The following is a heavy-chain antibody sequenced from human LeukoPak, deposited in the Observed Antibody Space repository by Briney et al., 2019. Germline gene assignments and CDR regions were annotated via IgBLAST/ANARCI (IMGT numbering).Heavy chain of an antibody. CDR1: GYTFTGYY. CDR2: INPNSGAT. J-gene: IGHJ4*02. Sequence: ASVKVSCKASGYTFTGYYMHWVRQAPGQGLEWMGCINPNSGATRYAQKFQGRVTMTRDTSISTAYMEVTSDDTAVYYCARGAHSGNYFLIDYWGQGTLVTVSS. D-gene: IGHD1-26*01. CDR3: ARGAHSGNYFLIDY. V-gene: IGHV1-2*02.